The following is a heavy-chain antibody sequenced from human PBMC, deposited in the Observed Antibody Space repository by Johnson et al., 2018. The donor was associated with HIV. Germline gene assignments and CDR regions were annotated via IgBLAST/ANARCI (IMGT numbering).Heavy chain of an antibody. CDR1: GFTFSSYG. V-gene: IGHV3-30*19. J-gene: IGHJ3*01. D-gene: IGHD4-23*01. CDR2: ISFDGRNK. CDR3: ARNTEDRVYGGVSNGAFDL. Sequence: QVQLVESGGGVVQPGGSLRLSCAASGFTFSSYGMHWVRQAPGKGLEWVAVISFDGRNKFYADSARGRFTLSRDNSKNTLYLQVNSLKPEDTAVYYCARNTEDRVYGGVSNGAFDLWGQGTVVTVS.